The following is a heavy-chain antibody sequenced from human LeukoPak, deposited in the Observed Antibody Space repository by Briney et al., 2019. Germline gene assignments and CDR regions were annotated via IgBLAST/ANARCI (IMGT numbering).Heavy chain of an antibody. CDR3: ARAPVIYCSSTSCPTYYYYGMDV. Sequence: PSETLSLTCAVYGGSFSGYYWSWIRQHPGKGLEWIGYIYYSGSTYYNPSLKSRVTISVDTSKNQFSLKLSSVTAADTAVYYCARAPVIYCSSTSCPTYYYYGMDVWGQGTTVTVSS. J-gene: IGHJ6*02. CDR1: GGSFSGYY. V-gene: IGHV4-31*11. CDR2: IYYSGST. D-gene: IGHD2-2*01.